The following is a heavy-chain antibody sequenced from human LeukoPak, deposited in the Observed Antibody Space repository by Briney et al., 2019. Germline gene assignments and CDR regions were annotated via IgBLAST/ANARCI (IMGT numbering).Heavy chain of an antibody. V-gene: IGHV3-48*01. Sequence: GGSLRLSCAASGFTFSSYSMNWVRQAPGKGLEWVSCISSSSSTIYYADPVKGRFTISRDNAKNSLYLQMNSLRAEDTAVYYCARGRYYMGVWGKGTTVTVSS. J-gene: IGHJ6*03. CDR3: ARGRYYMGV. CDR1: GFTFSSYS. CDR2: ISSSSSTI.